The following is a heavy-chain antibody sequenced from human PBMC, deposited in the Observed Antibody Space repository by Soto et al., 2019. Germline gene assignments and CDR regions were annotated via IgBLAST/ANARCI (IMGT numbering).Heavy chain of an antibody. CDR2: INAGNGNT. Sequence: ASVKVSCKASGYTLTSYAVRWVRQAPGQRLEWMGWINAGNGNTKYSQKFQGRVTITRDTSASTAYMELSSLRSEDTAVYYCARGPGYSGYGPNDYWGQGTLVTVSS. CDR3: ARGPGYSGYGPNDY. V-gene: IGHV1-3*01. J-gene: IGHJ4*02. D-gene: IGHD5-12*01. CDR1: GYTLTSYA.